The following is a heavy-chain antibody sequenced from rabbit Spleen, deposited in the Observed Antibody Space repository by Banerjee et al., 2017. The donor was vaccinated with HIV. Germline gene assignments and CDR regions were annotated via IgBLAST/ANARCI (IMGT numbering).Heavy chain of an antibody. V-gene: IGHV1S7*01. D-gene: IGHD4-2*01. J-gene: IGHJ4*01. CDR1: GFTLSHYY. Sequence: HLKESGGGLVQPGGSLKLSCTASGFTLSHYYMNWVRQAPGKGLEWIGYIDPVFGITYYANWVNGRFSISRENAQNTVFLQMTGLTAADTATYFCARDAAGREDFNLWGPGTLVTVS. CDR2: IDPVFGIT. CDR3: ARDAAGREDFNL.